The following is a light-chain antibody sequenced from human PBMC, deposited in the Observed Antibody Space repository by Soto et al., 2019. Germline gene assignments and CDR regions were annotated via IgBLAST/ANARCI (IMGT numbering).Light chain of an antibody. CDR2: EVN. Sequence: HSALTQPPSASGSPGQSVTISCTGTSSDIGGYNFVSWYQQHPGKAPKLIIYEVNKRPSGVPDRFSGSKSGNTASLTVSGLQADDEGDYYCSSYAGTNNLGVFGGGTKLTVL. J-gene: IGLJ3*02. V-gene: IGLV2-8*01. CDR1: SSDIGGYNF. CDR3: SSYAGTNNLGV.